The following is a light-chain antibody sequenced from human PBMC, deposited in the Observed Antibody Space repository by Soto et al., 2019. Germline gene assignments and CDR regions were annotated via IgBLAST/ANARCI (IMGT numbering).Light chain of an antibody. Sequence: SVLTQPPSTSGTPGQRFTISCSGSRSNIGSNTVTWYQQLPGTAPKLLIYSNNQRPSGVPDRFSGSKSGTSASLAISGLQSEDEADYYCAAWDDSLNGSYVFGTGTKVTVL. CDR3: AAWDDSLNGSYV. CDR1: RSNIGSNT. V-gene: IGLV1-44*01. CDR2: SNN. J-gene: IGLJ1*01.